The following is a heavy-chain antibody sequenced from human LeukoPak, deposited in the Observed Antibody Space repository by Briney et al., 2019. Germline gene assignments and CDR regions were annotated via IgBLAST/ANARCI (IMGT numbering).Heavy chain of an antibody. CDR1: GYTFTGYY. CDR2: INPNSGGT. Sequence: GASVKVSCKASGYTFTGYYMHWVRQAPGQGLEWMGWINPNSGGTNYAQKFQGRVTMTRDTSISTAYMELSRLRSDDTAVYYCARVGVGYYARYFQHWGQGTLVTVSS. V-gene: IGHV1-2*02. CDR3: ARVGVGYYARYFQH. J-gene: IGHJ1*01. D-gene: IGHD3-3*01.